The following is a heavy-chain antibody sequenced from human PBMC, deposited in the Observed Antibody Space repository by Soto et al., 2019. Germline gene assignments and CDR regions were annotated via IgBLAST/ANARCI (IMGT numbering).Heavy chain of an antibody. CDR1: GFTFSRYS. CDR3: AGVLRYGDWLSPPNYGMDV. D-gene: IGHD3-9*01. J-gene: IGHJ6*02. Sequence: RLSCAASGFTFSRYSMNWVRQAPGKGLEWVSSISSSSSYIYYADSVKGRFTISRDNAKNSLYLQMNSLRAEDTAVYYCAGVLRYGDWLSPPNYGMDVWGQETTVTISS. V-gene: IGHV3-21*01. CDR2: ISSSSSYI.